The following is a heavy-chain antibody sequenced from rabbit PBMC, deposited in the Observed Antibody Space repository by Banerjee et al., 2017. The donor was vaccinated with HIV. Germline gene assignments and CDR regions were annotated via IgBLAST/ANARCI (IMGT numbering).Heavy chain of an antibody. D-gene: IGHD4-1*01. CDR1: GIDFSSYY. J-gene: IGHJ4*01. CDR2: IYTSSGST. Sequence: QQQLEESGGGLVKPGGTLTLTCKASGIDFSSYYMCWVRQAPGKGLELIACIYTSSGSTWYASWVNGRFTISRSTSLNTVDLKMTSLTAADTATYFCARVWAGFNLWGPGTLVTVS. V-gene: IGHV1S43*01. CDR3: ARVWAGFNL.